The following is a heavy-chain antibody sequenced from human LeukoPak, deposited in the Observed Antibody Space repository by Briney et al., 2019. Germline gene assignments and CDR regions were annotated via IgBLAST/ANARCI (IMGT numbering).Heavy chain of an antibody. Sequence: GGSLRLSCAASGFTFSSYSMNWVRQAPGKGLEWVSSISSSSSYIYYADSVKGRFTISRDNAKNSLYLQMNSLRAEDTAVYYCATHLAYCPTESCSFFDYWGQGALVTVSS. CDR1: GFTFSSYS. D-gene: IGHD2-21*01. V-gene: IGHV3-21*01. CDR3: ATHLAYCPTESCSFFDY. J-gene: IGHJ4*02. CDR2: ISSSSSYI.